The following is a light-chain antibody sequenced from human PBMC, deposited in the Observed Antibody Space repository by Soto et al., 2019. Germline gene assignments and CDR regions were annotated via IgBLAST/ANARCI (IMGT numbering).Light chain of an antibody. Sequence: EIVLTQSPATPSLSPGERATLSCRASQTVSSYLAWYQQKPGQAPRLLVYDASDRATGIPARFSGSGSGTDFTLTISSLEPEEFEVYYCQQRKTFGQGTRLEIK. J-gene: IGKJ5*01. V-gene: IGKV3-11*01. CDR2: DAS. CDR3: QQRKT. CDR1: QTVSSY.